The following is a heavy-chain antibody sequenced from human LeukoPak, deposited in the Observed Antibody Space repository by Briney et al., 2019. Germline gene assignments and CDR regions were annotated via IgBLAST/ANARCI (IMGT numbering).Heavy chain of an antibody. V-gene: IGHV4-30-2*01. CDR1: GGSISSGGYS. Sequence: PSQTLSLTCAVSGGSISSGGYSWSWIRQPPGKGLEWIGYIYHSGSTYYNPSLKSRVTISVDRSKNQFSLKLSSVTAADTAVYYCARVDFADCGGDCWAFDIWGQGTMVTVSS. J-gene: IGHJ3*02. D-gene: IGHD2-21*02. CDR2: IYHSGST. CDR3: ARVDFADCGGDCWAFDI.